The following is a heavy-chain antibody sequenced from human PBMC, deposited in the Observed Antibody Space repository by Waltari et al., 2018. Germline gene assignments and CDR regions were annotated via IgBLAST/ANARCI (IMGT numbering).Heavy chain of an antibody. CDR2: INAGNGNT. J-gene: IGHJ4*02. Sequence: QVQLVQSGAEVKKPGASVKVSCKASGYTFTSYAMHWVRQAPGQRLEWMGWINAGNGNTKYSQKFQGRVTITRDTSASTAYMELSSLRSEDTAVYYCARDGQDYYGSGSYYKPPDYWGQGTLVTVSS. CDR3: ARDGQDYYGSGSYYKPPDY. CDR1: GYTFTSYA. V-gene: IGHV1-3*01. D-gene: IGHD3-10*01.